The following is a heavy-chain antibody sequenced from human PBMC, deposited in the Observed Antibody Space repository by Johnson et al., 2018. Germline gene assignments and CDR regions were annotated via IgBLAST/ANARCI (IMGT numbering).Heavy chain of an antibody. CDR3: AGGFSYKTD. CDR1: GGTFKSYA. J-gene: IGHJ1*01. Sequence: QVQLVQSGAEVKKPGSSXKVSCKASGGTFKSYAITWLRQAPGQGFAWMGGIIPKFDTANYAQKFQNRVTITADESTGTAYMELSSLTFEDTAVYYCAGGFSYKTDWGQGTQVTVSS. D-gene: IGHD1-14*01. CDR2: IIPKFDTA. V-gene: IGHV1-69*12.